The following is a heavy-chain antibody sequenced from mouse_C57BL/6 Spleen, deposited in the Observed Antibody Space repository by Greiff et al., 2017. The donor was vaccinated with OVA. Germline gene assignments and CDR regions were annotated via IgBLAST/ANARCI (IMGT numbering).Heavy chain of an antibody. D-gene: IGHD2-12*01. CDR2: IDPETGGT. CDR3: TRYYTY. Sequence: VQLVESGAELVRPGASVTLSCKASGYTFTDYEMHWVKQTPVHGLEWIGAIDPETGGTAYNQKFKGKAILTADKSASTAYMELRSLTSEDSAVYYCTRYYTYWGQGTTLTVSS. V-gene: IGHV1-15*01. CDR1: GYTFTDYE. J-gene: IGHJ2*01.